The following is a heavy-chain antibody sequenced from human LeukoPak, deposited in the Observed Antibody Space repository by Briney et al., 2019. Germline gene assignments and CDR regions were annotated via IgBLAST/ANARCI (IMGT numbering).Heavy chain of an antibody. CDR2: IYYSGST. V-gene: IGHV4-59*08. D-gene: IGHD3-10*01. J-gene: IGHJ4*02. CDR1: GDSISRYY. Sequence: SETLSLTCTVSGDSISRYYWSWIRQPPGKGLEWIGYIYYSGSTNYNPSLKSRVTISVDTSKNQFSLKLRSVTAADTVVYYCARTMVRGTYYFDDWGQGTLVTVSS. CDR3: ARTMVRGTYYFDD.